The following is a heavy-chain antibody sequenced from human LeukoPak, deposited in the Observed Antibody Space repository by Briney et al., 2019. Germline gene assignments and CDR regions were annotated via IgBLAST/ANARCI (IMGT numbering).Heavy chain of an antibody. V-gene: IGHV3-23*01. CDR3: AKHPIVVVTAGVDY. CDR1: GFTFSSYA. CDR2: ISGSGGST. D-gene: IGHD2-21*02. Sequence: GGSLRLSCAASGFTFSSYAMSWVRQTPGKGLEWVSAISGSGGSTYYADSVKGRFTISRDNSKNTLYLQMNSLRAEDTAVYYCAKHPIVVVTAGVDYWGQGTLVTVSS. J-gene: IGHJ4*02.